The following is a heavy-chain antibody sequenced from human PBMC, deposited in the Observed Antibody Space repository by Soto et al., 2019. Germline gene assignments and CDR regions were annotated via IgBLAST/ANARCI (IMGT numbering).Heavy chain of an antibody. V-gene: IGHV4-39*01. CDR3: ARHNYGLSGGLQRGGMDV. CDR2: IYYSGST. CDR1: GGSISSSSYY. D-gene: IGHD4-17*01. J-gene: IGHJ6*02. Sequence: SETLSLTCTVSGGSISSSSYYWGWIRQPPGKGLEWIGSIYYSGSTYYNPSLKSRVTISVDTSKNQFSLELSSVTAADTAVYYCARHNYGLSGGLQRGGMDVWGQGTTVTVSS.